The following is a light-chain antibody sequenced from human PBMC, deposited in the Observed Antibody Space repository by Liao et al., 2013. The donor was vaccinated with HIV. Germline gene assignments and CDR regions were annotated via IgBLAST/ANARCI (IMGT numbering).Light chain of an antibody. CDR1: TVGSDS. J-gene: IGLJ2*01. Sequence: SSVLTQPPSVSVAPGKTARITCGGNTVGSDSVHWYQQKPGQAPVLVIYYASDWPSGIPERFSGSNSGNTATLTISRVEAGDEADYYCQVWDSSSDHPVFGGGTKLTVL. CDR3: QVWDSSSDHPV. CDR2: YAS. V-gene: IGLV3-21*04.